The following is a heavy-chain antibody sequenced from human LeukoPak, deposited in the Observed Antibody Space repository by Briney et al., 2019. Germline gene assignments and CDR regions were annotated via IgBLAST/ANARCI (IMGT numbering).Heavy chain of an antibody. D-gene: IGHD3-22*01. CDR2: IYYSGST. V-gene: IGHV4-39*07. Sequence: SETLSLTCTVSGGSISSSSYYWGWIRQPPGKGLEWIGSIYYSGSTYYNPSLKSRVTISVDTSKNQFSLKLSSVTAADTAVYYCARDYYYDSSGIDYWGQGTLVTVSS. CDR1: GGSISSSSYY. CDR3: ARDYYYDSSGIDY. J-gene: IGHJ4*02.